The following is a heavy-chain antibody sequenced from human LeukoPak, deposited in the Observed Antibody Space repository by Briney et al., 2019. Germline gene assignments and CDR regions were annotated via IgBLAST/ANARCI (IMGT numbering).Heavy chain of an antibody. CDR2: IKQDGSEK. Sequence: GGSLRLSCAASGFSFSNYWLSWVRQAPGKGLEWAAHIKQDGSEKYYVDSVKGRFTISRDNAKNSLYLQMNSLRAEDTALYYCVKVTWTVAGPHWGQGTLVTVSS. D-gene: IGHD6-19*01. CDR3: VKVTWTVAGPH. J-gene: IGHJ4*02. CDR1: GFSFSNYW. V-gene: IGHV3-7*05.